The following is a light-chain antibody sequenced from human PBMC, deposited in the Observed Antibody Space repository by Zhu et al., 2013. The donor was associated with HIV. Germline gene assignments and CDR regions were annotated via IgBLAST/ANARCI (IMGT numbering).Light chain of an antibody. J-gene: IGLJ2*01. CDR2: EVH. CDR1: PSDIGGYDY. V-gene: IGLV2-14*01. Sequence: QSALTQPASVSGSPGQSITISCTGTPSDIGGYDYVSWYQQLPGKVPKLIIYEVHNRPSGVSNRFSGSKSANTASLTIFGLQAEDEATYYCTSHTNSVNYLIFGGGTKLAVL. CDR3: TSHTNSVNYLI.